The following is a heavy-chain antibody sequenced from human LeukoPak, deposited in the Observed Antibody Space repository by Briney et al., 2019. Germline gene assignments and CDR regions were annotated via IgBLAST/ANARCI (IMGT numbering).Heavy chain of an antibody. D-gene: IGHD6-19*01. Sequence: GGSLRLSCAAPGFTFSSYGMHWVRQAPGKGLEWVAFIRYDGSNKYYADSVKGRFTISRDNSKNTLYLQVNSLRAEGTAVYYCAKDRSSYSSGWYFFDYWGQGTLVTVSS. CDR1: GFTFSSYG. J-gene: IGHJ4*02. CDR3: AKDRSSYSSGWYFFDY. V-gene: IGHV3-30*02. CDR2: IRYDGSNK.